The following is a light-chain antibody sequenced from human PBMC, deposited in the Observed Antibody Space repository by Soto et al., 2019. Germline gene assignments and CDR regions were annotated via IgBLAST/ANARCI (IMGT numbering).Light chain of an antibody. CDR2: GAS. CDR3: QQYNDWPPLT. Sequence: ETVMTQSPATLSVSPAERATLSCRASQSVGSNLAWYQQKPGQAPRLLIYGASTRATGIPARFSGSGSGTEFTLTISSLQSEDFAVYSCQQYNDWPPLTFGGGTKVEIK. CDR1: QSVGSN. J-gene: IGKJ4*01. V-gene: IGKV3-15*01.